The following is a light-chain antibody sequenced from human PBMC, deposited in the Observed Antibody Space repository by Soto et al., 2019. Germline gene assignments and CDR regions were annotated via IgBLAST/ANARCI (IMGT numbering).Light chain of an antibody. CDR2: DTS. J-gene: IGLJ3*02. CDR1: TGAVTSGHY. Sequence: QAVVTQEPSLTVSPGGTVTLTCGSSTGAVTSGHYPYWFQQKPGQAPRTLIYDTSNKHSWTPARFSGSLLGGKAALTLSGAQPEDEAEYYCLLSYSGARFWVFGGGTKLTV. V-gene: IGLV7-46*01. CDR3: LLSYSGARFWV.